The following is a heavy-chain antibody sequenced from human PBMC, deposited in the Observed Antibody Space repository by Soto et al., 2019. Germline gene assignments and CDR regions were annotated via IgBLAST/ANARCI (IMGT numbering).Heavy chain of an antibody. J-gene: IGHJ6*03. CDR2: IYYSGST. V-gene: IGHV4-39*01. CDR1: GGSISSSSYY. D-gene: IGHD3-10*01. CDR3: ARGHFKIISSDYYYMDV. Sequence: SETLSLTCTVSGGSISSSSYYWGWIRQPPGKGLEWIGSIYYSGSTYYNPSLKSRVTISVDTSKNPFSLKLSSVTAADTAVYYCARGHFKIISSDYYYMDVWGKGTTVTVSS.